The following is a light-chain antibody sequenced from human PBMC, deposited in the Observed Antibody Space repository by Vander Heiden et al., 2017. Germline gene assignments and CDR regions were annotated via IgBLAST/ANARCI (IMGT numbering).Light chain of an antibody. CDR1: QGISSY. J-gene: IGKJ2*01. CDR3: QLTDNAPPAT. CDR2: SSS. V-gene: IGKV1-27*01. Sequence: DIQLTQSPSSLSASVGDRVTITCRVSQGISSYLNWSRQKPGKGPKLLIYSSSNVQSGVPSRSSASSSGTDFTLTISCPQPEYVATYYGQLTDNAPPATFGQGTKLEIK.